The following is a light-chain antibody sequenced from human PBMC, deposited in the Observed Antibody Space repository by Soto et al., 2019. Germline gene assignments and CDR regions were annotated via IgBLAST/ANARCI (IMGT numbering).Light chain of an antibody. CDR2: DVS. CDR3: CSYAGSYISEV. CDR1: SSDVGGYNY. J-gene: IGLJ1*01. V-gene: IGLV2-11*01. Sequence: QSALTQPRSVSGSPGQSVTISCTGTSSDVGGYNYVSWYQQHPGKAPKLMIYDVSKRPSGVPDRFSGSKSGNTASLTISGLQAEDEDDYYCCSYAGSYISEVFGTGTKLTVL.